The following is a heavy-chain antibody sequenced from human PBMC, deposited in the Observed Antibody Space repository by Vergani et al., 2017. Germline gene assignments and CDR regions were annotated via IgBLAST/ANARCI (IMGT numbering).Heavy chain of an antibody. Sequence: EVHLLESGGGQVEAGGSLRLSCVASGFTFRNSAMSWVRQTSGKGLEWVSAISGHGVRTYYADSVKGRFTISRDNSKNTVYLQMNSLKAEDRATYYCAREERSNTSPFVGDWGQGTLVTV. CDR3: AREERSNTSPFVGD. CDR2: ISGHGVRT. V-gene: IGHV3-23*01. D-gene: IGHD2/OR15-2a*01. CDR1: GFTFRNSA. J-gene: IGHJ4*02.